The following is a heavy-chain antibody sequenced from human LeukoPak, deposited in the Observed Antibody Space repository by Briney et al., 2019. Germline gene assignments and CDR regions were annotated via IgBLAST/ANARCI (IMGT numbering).Heavy chain of an antibody. D-gene: IGHD3-3*01. CDR2: INPSGGST. CDR1: GYTFTSYA. V-gene: IGHV1-46*01. Sequence: ASVKVSCKASGYTFTSYAMNWVRQAPGQGLEWMGIINPSGGSTSYAQKFQGRVTMTRDTSTSTVYMELSSLRSEDTAVYYCARASLEWLILIDYWGQGTLVTVSS. J-gene: IGHJ4*02. CDR3: ARASLEWLILIDY.